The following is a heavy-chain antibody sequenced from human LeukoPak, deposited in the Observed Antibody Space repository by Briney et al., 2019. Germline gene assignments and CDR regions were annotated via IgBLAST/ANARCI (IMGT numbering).Heavy chain of an antibody. CDR3: ARDPIAAAGTGEGSWFDP. CDR1: GFTFSSYS. CDR2: ITTTSSYI. V-gene: IGHV3-21*01. D-gene: IGHD6-13*01. Sequence: GGSLRLSCAASGFTFSSYSFNWVRQAPGKGLEWVSSITTTSSYIWYADSVKGRFTISRDNAKNSLYLQMNSLRAEDTAVYYCARDPIAAAGTGEGSWFDPWGQGTLVTVSS. J-gene: IGHJ5*02.